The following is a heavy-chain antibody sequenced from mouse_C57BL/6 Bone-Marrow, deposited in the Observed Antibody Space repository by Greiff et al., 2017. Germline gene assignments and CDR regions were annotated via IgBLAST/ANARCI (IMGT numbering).Heavy chain of an antibody. CDR3: AIYCDYGAWFAY. CDR2: IHPNSGST. CDR1: GYTFTSYW. D-gene: IGHD2-4*01. J-gene: IGHJ3*01. Sequence: VQLQQPGAELVKPGASVKLSCKASGYTFTSYWMHWVKQRPGQGLEWIGMIHPNSGSTNYNEKFKSKATLTVDKSSSTAYMQLSSLTSEDSAVYDCAIYCDYGAWFAYWGQGTLVTVSA. V-gene: IGHV1-64*01.